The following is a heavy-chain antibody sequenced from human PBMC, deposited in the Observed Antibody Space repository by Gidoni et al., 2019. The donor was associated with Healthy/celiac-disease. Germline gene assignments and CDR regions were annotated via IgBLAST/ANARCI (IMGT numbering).Heavy chain of an antibody. CDR3: ARDPGFGELSLDY. V-gene: IGHV3-21*01. J-gene: IGHJ4*02. CDR2: ISSSSSYI. D-gene: IGHD3-10*01. Sequence: EVQLVESGGGLVKPGGSLRLSCAASGFTFSRYSMNWVRRAPGKGLEWVSAISSSSSYIYYADSVKGRFTSSRDNAKNSLYLQMNSLRAEDTAVYYCARDPGFGELSLDYWGQGTLVTVSS. CDR1: GFTFSRYS.